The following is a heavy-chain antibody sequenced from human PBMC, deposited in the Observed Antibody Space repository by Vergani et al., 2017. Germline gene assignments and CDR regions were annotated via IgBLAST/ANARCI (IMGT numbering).Heavy chain of an antibody. V-gene: IGHV3-74*01. CDR2: VGFDGRDT. Sequence: EVQLVESGGGLVQPGGSLRLSCAASGFTFSSYWMSWVRQGPGKGLEWVSRVGFDGRDTVYADSVKGRFTISKDSAMNTVHLQMTNVRAEDTAVYFCARDGAGTIDFDYWGPGILVTVSS. CDR1: GFTFSSYW. CDR3: ARDGAGTIDFDY. J-gene: IGHJ4*02. D-gene: IGHD1-26*01.